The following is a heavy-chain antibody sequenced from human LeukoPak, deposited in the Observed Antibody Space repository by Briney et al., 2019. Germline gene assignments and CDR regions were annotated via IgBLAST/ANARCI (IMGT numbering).Heavy chain of an antibody. J-gene: IGHJ3*02. CDR3: ASRRRGNWDAFDI. CDR1: GGSISSGDYY. Sequence: SETLSLTCTVSGGSISSGDYYWSWIRQPPGKGLEWIGYIYYSGSTYYNPSLKSRVTISVDASKNQFSLKLSSVTAADTAVYYCASRRRGNWDAFDIWGQGTMVTVSS. D-gene: IGHD1-20*01. V-gene: IGHV4-30-4*01. CDR2: IYYSGST.